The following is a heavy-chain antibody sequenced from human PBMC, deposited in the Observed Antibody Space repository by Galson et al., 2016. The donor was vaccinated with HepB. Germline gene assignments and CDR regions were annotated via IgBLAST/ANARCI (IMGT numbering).Heavy chain of an antibody. Sequence: SLRLSCAASGFTFSSYWMNWVRQAPGKGLVWVSPINSDGSSTNYADSVKGRFTISRDNAKNSLFLQMNSLRAEDTAVYYCVRGGDTVIGAAFDVWGQGTMVTVSS. J-gene: IGHJ3*01. V-gene: IGHV3-74*01. D-gene: IGHD5-18*01. CDR3: VRGGDTVIGAAFDV. CDR2: INSDGSST. CDR1: GFTFSSYW.